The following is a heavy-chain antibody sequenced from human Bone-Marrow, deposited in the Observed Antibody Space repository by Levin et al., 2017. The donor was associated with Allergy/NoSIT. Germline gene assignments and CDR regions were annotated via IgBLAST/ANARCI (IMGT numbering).Heavy chain of an antibody. CDR1: FFPFSSSS. CDR2: IFWNSESI. J-gene: IGHJ4*02. D-gene: IGHD2-21*02. Sequence: GGSFRLSFFYSFFPFSSSSLHWVRQVPGKGPEWVSGIFWNSESIGYADSVKGRFTLSLSHAKNSLYLQMDSLRAEDTALYFCVKDHGRVTAALYYWGQGTLVTVSS. V-gene: IGHV3-9*01. CDR3: VKDHGRVTAALYY.